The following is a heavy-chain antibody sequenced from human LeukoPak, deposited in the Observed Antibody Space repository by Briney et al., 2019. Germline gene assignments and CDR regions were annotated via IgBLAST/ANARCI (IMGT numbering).Heavy chain of an antibody. CDR3: ASGVGTTGTGY. D-gene: IGHD1-1*01. CDR2: ISRSSATI. Sequence: GGSLRLSCAASGFTFNTYSMNWVRQAPGKGLEWLSYISRSSATIYYADSVKGRFTIPRDNVKNSLYLQMNSLRGEDTAVYYCASGVGTTGTGYWGQGTRVTVSS. J-gene: IGHJ4*02. CDR1: GFTFNTYS. V-gene: IGHV3-48*01.